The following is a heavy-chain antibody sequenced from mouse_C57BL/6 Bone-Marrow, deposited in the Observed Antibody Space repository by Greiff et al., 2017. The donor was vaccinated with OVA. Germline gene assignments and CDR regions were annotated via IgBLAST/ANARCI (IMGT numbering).Heavy chain of an antibody. J-gene: IGHJ3*01. Sequence: DVMLVESGGGLVKPGGSLKLSCAASGFTFSSYAMSWVRQTPEKRLEWVATISDGGSYTYYPDNVKGRFTISRDNAKNNLYLQMSHLKSEDTAMYYCARDVGFAYWGQGTLVTVAA. CDR2: ISDGGSYT. CDR1: GFTFSSYA. V-gene: IGHV5-4*01. CDR3: ARDVGFAY.